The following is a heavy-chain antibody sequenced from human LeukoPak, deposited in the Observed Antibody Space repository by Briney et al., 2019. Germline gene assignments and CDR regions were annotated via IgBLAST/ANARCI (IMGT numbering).Heavy chain of an antibody. CDR3: ATLAYYYDSSVGWFDP. V-gene: IGHV1-46*01. J-gene: IGHJ5*02. CDR2: INPSGGST. CDR1: GYTFTSYY. D-gene: IGHD3-22*01. Sequence: ASVKVSCKASGYTFTSYYMHWVRQAPGQGLEWMGIINPSGGSTSYAQKFQGRVTMTEDTSTDTAYMELSSLRSEDTAVYYCATLAYYYDSSVGWFDPWGQGTLVTVSS.